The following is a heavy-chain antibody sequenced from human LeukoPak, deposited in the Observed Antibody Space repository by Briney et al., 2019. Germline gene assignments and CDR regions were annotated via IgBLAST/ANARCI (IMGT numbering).Heavy chain of an antibody. V-gene: IGHV4-39*01. Sequence: SETLSLTCTVSGGSISSSNYYWGWIRQPPGKGREWIGSIYYSGSTYYNPSLKSRVTISGDTSKNQFSLKLSSVTAADTAVYYCARLLLLWFGEPDYWGQGTVVTVSS. D-gene: IGHD3-10*01. CDR2: IYYSGST. CDR1: GGSISSSNYY. CDR3: ARLLLLWFGEPDY. J-gene: IGHJ4*02.